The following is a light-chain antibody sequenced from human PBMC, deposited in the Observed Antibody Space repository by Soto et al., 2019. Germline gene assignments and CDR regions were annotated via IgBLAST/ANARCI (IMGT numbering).Light chain of an antibody. CDR1: QSVSSSY. J-gene: IGKJ5*01. CDR2: GAS. CDR3: HQYGSSPPVT. Sequence: EIVLTQSPATLSLSPGEIASLYCRASQSVSSSYLAWYQQKPGQAPRLLIYGASSRATGIPDRFSGSGSGTDFTLTISRLEPEDFAMYYCHQYGSSPPVTFGQGTRLEI. V-gene: IGKV3-20*01.